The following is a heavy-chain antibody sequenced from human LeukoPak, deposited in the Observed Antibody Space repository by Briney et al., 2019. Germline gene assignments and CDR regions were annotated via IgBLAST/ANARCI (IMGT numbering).Heavy chain of an antibody. CDR1: GYTFTGYY. J-gene: IGHJ5*02. Sequence: ASVKVSCKASGYTFTGYYMHWVRQAPGQGLEWMGWINPNSGGTNYAQKFQGRVTMTRDTSISTAYMELSRLRSDDTAVYYCARERDSSSSLSSWFDPWGQGTLVTVSS. D-gene: IGHD6-6*01. CDR3: ARERDSSSSLSSWFDP. V-gene: IGHV1-2*02. CDR2: INPNSGGT.